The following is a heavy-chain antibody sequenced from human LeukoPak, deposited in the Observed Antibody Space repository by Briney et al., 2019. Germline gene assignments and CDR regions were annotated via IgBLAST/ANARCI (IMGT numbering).Heavy chain of an antibody. D-gene: IGHD1-26*01. CDR3: AKDLGWELPAEAY. CDR2: IYGSGVSI. Sequence: GGSLRLSCVASGFTSAKYVMNWVRQAPGKGLEWLATIYGSGVSISYADSVKGRFTISRDNSNNSLYLQMNSLRAEDTAMYFCAKDLGWELPAEAYWGQGILVTVSS. J-gene: IGHJ4*02. CDR1: GFTSAKYV. V-gene: IGHV3-23*01.